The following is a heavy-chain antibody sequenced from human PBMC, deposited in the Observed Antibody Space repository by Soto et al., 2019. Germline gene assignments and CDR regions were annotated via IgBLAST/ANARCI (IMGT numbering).Heavy chain of an antibody. J-gene: IGHJ4*02. CDR1: GFTFSSYA. CDR2: ISYDGSNK. V-gene: IGHV3-30-3*01. CDR3: ASHYDFWSGASLDY. D-gene: IGHD3-3*01. Sequence: QVQLVESGGGVVQPGRSPRLSCAASGFTFSSYAMHWVRQAPGKGLEWVAVISYDGSNKYYADSVKGRFTISRDNSKNTLYLQMNSLRAEDTAVYYCASHYDFWSGASLDYWGQGTLVTVSS.